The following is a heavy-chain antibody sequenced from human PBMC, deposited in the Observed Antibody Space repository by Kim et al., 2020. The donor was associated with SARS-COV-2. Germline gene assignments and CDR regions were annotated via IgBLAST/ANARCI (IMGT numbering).Heavy chain of an antibody. J-gene: IGHJ4*02. CDR2: IYYSGST. V-gene: IGHV4-31*03. D-gene: IGHD2-21*02. CDR1: GGSISSGGYY. Sequence: SETLSLTCTVSGGSISSGGYYWSWIRQHPGKGLEWIGYIYYSGSTYYNPSLKSRVTISVDTSKNQFSLKLSSVTAADTAVYYCARVRPTYCGGDCYPYYFDYWGQGTLVTVSS. CDR3: ARVRPTYCGGDCYPYYFDY.